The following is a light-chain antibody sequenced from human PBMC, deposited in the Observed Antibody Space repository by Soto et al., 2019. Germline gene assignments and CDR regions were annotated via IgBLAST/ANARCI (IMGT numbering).Light chain of an antibody. J-gene: IGKJ3*01. CDR3: QQRSNWPLVT. CDR1: QSVSSY. CDR2: DTS. V-gene: IGKV3-11*01. Sequence: EIVLTQSPATLSLSPGERATLSCRASQSVSSYLAWYQQKPGQPPRLLIYDTSNRATGIPARFSGSGYGTDFTLTISSLDPEDFAVYYWQQRSNWPLVTVGPGTRVDIK.